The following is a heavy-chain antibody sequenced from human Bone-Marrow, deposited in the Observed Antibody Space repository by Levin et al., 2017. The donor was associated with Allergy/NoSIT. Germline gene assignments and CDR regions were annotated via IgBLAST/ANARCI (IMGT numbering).Heavy chain of an antibody. CDR1: GGSITPSY. D-gene: IGHD3-9*01. V-gene: IGHV4-59*01. Sequence: SQTLSLTCTVSGGSITPSYWSWIRQPPGKGPEWIGYINYSATANYNPSLKSRVTMSVDTSSNQFSLTLRSVTAADTALYFCARGGAELDYDISTGFRLPDWYFNLWGRGTLVIVSS. CDR2: INYSATA. J-gene: IGHJ2*01. CDR3: ARGGAELDYDISTGFRLPDWYFNL.